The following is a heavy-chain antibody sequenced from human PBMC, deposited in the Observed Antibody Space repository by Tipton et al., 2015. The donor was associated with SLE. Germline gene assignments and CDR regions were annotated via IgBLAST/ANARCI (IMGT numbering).Heavy chain of an antibody. D-gene: IGHD4-17*01. V-gene: IGHV1-58*01. CDR3: GATVALLPGIHYYGMDV. CDR2: IVVGSDNA. J-gene: IGHJ6*02. CDR1: GFTFTTSA. Sequence: QLVQSGAEVKEPGTSVKVSCKASGFTFTTSALHWVRQARGQRLEWIGWIVVGSDNANYAQKFQERVTISRDMSTSTAYMELHSLRFEDMGVYDCGATVALLPGIHYYGMDVWGQGTTVTVSS.